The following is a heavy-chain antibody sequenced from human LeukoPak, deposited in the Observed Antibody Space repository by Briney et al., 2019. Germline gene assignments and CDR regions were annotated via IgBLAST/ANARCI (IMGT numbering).Heavy chain of an antibody. J-gene: IGHJ6*03. V-gene: IGHV1-69*05. D-gene: IGHD2-2*01. CDR1: GGTFSSYA. CDR2: IIPIFGTA. Sequence: SVKVSCKASGGTFSSYAISWVRQAPGQGLEWMGGIIPIFGTANYAQKFQGRVTITTDESTSTAYMELSSLRSEDTAVYYCARQLEYCSSTSCHPGYYYYMDVWGKGTTVTVSS. CDR3: ARQLEYCSSTSCHPGYYYYMDV.